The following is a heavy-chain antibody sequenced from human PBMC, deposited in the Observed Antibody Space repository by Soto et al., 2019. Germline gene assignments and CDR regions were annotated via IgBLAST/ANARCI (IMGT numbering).Heavy chain of an antibody. D-gene: IGHD3-22*01. V-gene: IGHV3-23*01. J-gene: IGHJ3*02. CDR1: GFTFSSYA. Sequence: PGGSLRLSCAASGFTFSSYAMRWVRQAPGKGLEWVSAISGSGGSTYDADSVKGRFTISSDNHKNTLYLQMNSLRAVDTAVYYCAKDLSYYYDSSGYYYDDAFDIWGQVTMVTVSS. CDR2: ISGSGGST. CDR3: AKDLSYYYDSSGYYYDDAFDI.